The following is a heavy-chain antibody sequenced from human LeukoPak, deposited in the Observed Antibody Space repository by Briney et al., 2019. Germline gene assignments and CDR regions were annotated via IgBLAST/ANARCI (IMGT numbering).Heavy chain of an antibody. CDR3: ARTNVLLWFGELLPPLHWFDP. CDR2: IIPIFGTA. Sequence: SVKVSCKASGGTFSSYAISWVRQAPGQGLEWMGRIIPIFGTANYAQKFQGRVTITTDESTSTAYMELSSVTAADTAVYYCARTNVLLWFGELLPPLHWFDPWGQGTLVTVSS. V-gene: IGHV1-69*05. J-gene: IGHJ5*02. CDR1: GGTFSSYA. D-gene: IGHD3-10*01.